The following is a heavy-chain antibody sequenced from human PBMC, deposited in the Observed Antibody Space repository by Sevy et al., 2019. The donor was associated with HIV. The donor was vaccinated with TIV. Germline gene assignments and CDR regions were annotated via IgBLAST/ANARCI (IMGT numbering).Heavy chain of an antibody. V-gene: IGHV3-23*01. CDR2: LSCGCGKI. D-gene: IGHD2-8*01. Sequence: GGSLRLSCAASGFDFSIYSMSWVRQPPGKGLEWVSTLSCGCGKINYADSVKGRFTISRDNSKSSVYLQMNNMRVEDTAVYYCAREGCTKPHDYWGQGTLVTVSS. J-gene: IGHJ4*02. CDR1: GFDFSIYS. CDR3: AREGCTKPHDY.